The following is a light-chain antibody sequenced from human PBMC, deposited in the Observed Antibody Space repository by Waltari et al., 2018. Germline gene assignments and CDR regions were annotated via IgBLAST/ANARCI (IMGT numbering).Light chain of an antibody. J-gene: IGKJ4*01. CDR3: QQYNVYSLT. V-gene: IGKV1-5*03. CDR1: QRISTW. Sequence: DIQMTQSPSTLSASVGDRVTITCRASQRISTWLAWYQQKPGKAPKFLIYKTSNLESGVPSRFSGSGSGTEFTLTISSLQPDDFATYYCQQYNVYSLTFGGGTKVEIK. CDR2: KTS.